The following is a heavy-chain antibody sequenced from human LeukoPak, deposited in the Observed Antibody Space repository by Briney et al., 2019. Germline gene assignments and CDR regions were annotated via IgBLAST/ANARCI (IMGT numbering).Heavy chain of an antibody. J-gene: IGHJ4*02. D-gene: IGHD3-22*01. V-gene: IGHV4-30-4*08. CDR2: IYYSGST. CDR3: ARAGVDYYDSSGYFIPFDY. CDR1: GGSISSGDYY. Sequence: SRTLSLTCTVSGGSISSGDYYWSWIRQPPGKGLEWIGYIYYSGSTYYNPSLKSRVTISVDTSKNQFSLKLSSVTAADTAVYYCARAGVDYYDSSGYFIPFDYWGQGTLVTASS.